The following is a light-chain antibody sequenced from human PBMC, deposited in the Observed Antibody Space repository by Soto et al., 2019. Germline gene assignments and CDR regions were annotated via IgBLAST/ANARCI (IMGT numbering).Light chain of an antibody. V-gene: IGKV1-6*01. Sequence: AIQMTQSPSSLSASVGDRVTITCRASQAIRDDLGWYQQRPGKAPQLLIFAASTLQSGVPSRFSGSGSGTDFTLTISSLQPEDFATYYCQQSYSTTWTFGQGTKVDTK. CDR1: QAIRDD. J-gene: IGKJ1*01. CDR3: QQSYSTTWT. CDR2: AAS.